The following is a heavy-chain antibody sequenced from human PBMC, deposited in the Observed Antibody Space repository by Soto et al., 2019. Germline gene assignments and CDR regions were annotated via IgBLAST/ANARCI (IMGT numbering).Heavy chain of an antibody. Sequence: GGSLRLSCAASGFTFSSYSMNWVRQAPGKGLEWVSSISSSSSYIYCADSVKGRFTISRDNAKNSLYLQMNSLRAEDTAVYYCARDLPIGPYFDYWGQGTLVTVSS. D-gene: IGHD2-21*01. CDR1: GFTFSSYS. J-gene: IGHJ4*02. V-gene: IGHV3-21*01. CDR3: ARDLPIGPYFDY. CDR2: ISSSSSYI.